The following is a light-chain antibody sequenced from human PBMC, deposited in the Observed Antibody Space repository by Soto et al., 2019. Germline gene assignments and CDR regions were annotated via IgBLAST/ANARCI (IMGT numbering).Light chain of an antibody. Sequence: IVLTQSPATLSVSPGERATLSCRASQAVGSILAWYQQRPGQAPRLLIYDASTRATGIPHRFSGGGSGTDFTLTISSLQSDDFAVYYCQHFNKWPHMPAFGGGTKLAIK. CDR3: QHFNKWPHMPA. CDR2: DAS. V-gene: IGKV3-15*01. J-gene: IGKJ4*01. CDR1: QAVGSI.